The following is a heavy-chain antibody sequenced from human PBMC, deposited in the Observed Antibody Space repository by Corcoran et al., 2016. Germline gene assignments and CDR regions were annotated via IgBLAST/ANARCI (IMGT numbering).Heavy chain of an antibody. CDR3: ARSITIFGVVTSPPNWFDP. D-gene: IGHD3-3*01. J-gene: IGHJ5*02. Sequence: QLQLQESGPGLVKPSETLSLTCTVSGGSISSSSYYWGWIRQPPGKGREWIGSIYYSGSTYYNPSLKSRVTISVDTSKNQFSLKLSSVTAADTAVYYCARSITIFGVVTSPPNWFDPWGQGTLVTVSS. CDR2: IYYSGST. V-gene: IGHV4-39*01. CDR1: GGSISSSSYY.